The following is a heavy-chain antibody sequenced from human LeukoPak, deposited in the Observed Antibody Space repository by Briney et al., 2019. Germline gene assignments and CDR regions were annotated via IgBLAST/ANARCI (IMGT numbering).Heavy chain of an antibody. D-gene: IGHD3-22*01. Sequence: SETLSLTCSVSSYSISSRYYWGWIRQPPGKGLEWIGNIYHSGSTYYNPSLKSRVTISVDTPKNQFSLKLSSVTAGDTAVYYCARASYSYDINGWVPFDYWGQGTLVTVSS. J-gene: IGHJ4*02. CDR3: ARASYSYDINGWVPFDY. V-gene: IGHV4-38-2*01. CDR1: SYSISSRYY. CDR2: IYHSGST.